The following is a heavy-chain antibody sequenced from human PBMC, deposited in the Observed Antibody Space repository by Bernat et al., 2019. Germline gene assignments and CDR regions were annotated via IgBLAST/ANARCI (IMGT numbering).Heavy chain of an antibody. D-gene: IGHD4-17*01. CDR3: ARGGTKMTTVTTVI. CDR2: IKQDGSEK. Sequence: EVQLVESGGGLVQPGGSLRLSCAASGFTFSSYWMSWVRQAPGKGLEWVANIKQDGSEKSYVESVKGRFTISRDNAKNYLYLQMNSLRAEETAVYYCARGGTKMTTVTTVIWGQGTMVTVSS. J-gene: IGHJ3*02. V-gene: IGHV3-7*03. CDR1: GFTFSSYW.